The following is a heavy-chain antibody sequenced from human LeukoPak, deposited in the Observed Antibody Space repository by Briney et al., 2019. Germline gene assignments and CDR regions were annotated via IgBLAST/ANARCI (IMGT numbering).Heavy chain of an antibody. CDR1: GGTFSSYA. CDR3: ARGRCVVGYCSSTSWDAFDI. V-gene: IGHV1-69*05. Sequence: SVKVSCKASGGTFSSYAISWVRQAPGQGLEWMGGIIPIFGTANYAQKFQGRVTITTDESTSTAYMELSSLRSEDTAVYYCARGRCVVGYCSSTSWDAFDIWGQGTMVTVSS. J-gene: IGHJ3*02. D-gene: IGHD2-2*01. CDR2: IIPIFGTA.